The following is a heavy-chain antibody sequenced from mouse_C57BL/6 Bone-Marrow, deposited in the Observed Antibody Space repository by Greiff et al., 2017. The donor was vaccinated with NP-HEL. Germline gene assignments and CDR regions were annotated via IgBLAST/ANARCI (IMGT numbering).Heavy chain of an antibody. CDR3: ARWASDW. J-gene: IGHJ2*01. V-gene: IGHV1-72*01. CDR1: GYTFTSYW. Sequence: SCAELVKPVASVTLSCKASGYTFTSYWMHWVKQRPGRGLEWIGRIDPNSGGPKYNEKFKSKATLTVDKPSSTAYMQLSSLTSEDSAVYYCARWASDWWGQGTTLTVSS. CDR2: IDPNSGGP.